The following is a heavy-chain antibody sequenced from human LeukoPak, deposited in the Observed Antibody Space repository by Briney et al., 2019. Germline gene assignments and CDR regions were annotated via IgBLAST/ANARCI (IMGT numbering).Heavy chain of an antibody. CDR1: GGSISSSSYH. Sequence: PSETLSLTCTVSGGSISSSSYHWGWIRQPPGKGLEWIGSIYYSGSTYYNPSLKSRVTISVDTSKNQFSLKLSSVTAADTAVYYCASTYSSSWLDAFDIWGQGTMVTVSS. J-gene: IGHJ3*02. CDR3: ASTYSSSWLDAFDI. V-gene: IGHV4-39*01. D-gene: IGHD6-13*01. CDR2: IYYSGST.